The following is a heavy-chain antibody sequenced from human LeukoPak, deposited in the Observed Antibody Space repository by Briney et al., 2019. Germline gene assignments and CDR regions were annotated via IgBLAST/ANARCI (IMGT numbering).Heavy chain of an antibody. Sequence: GESLKISCKGSGYSFTSYWIGWVRQMPGKGLEWMGIIYPGDSDTRYSPSFQGQVTISADKSISTAYLQWSSLKASDTAMYYCARRGSGSPRLHYYYYGMDVWGQGTTVTVSS. D-gene: IGHD3-10*01. V-gene: IGHV5-51*01. CDR3: ARRGSGSPRLHYYYYGMDV. CDR1: GYSFTSYW. CDR2: IYPGDSDT. J-gene: IGHJ6*02.